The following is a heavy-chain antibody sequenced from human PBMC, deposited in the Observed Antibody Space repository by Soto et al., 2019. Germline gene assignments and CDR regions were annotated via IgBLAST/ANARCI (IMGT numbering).Heavy chain of an antibody. Sequence: QVQLVQSGAEVKKPGSAVKVSCKASGGTFTKYAMNWVRQAPGQGPEWMGGIIPIFDTPRYAQRFQGRVTITVDESTNTAYMDLSSLTFEDTAMYYCARSIGSGGVVRGFDYWGQGTLVTVSS. CDR2: IIPIFDTP. CDR3: ARSIGSGGVVRGFDY. CDR1: GGTFTKYA. J-gene: IGHJ4*02. V-gene: IGHV1-69*01. D-gene: IGHD3-16*01.